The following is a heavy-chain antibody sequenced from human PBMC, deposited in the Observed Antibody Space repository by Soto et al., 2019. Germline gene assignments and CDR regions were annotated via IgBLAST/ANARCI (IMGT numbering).Heavy chain of an antibody. CDR2: INPKSGGT. D-gene: IGHD2-8*01. Sequence: QVQLVQSGAEVKKPGASVKVSCKASGYSFTDYHIHWVRQAPGQGLEWLGRINPKSGGTSTAQKFQGWVTMTTGTSTSTASMELTRLTSDDTAIYYCARGDSTDCSNGVCSFFYNHDMDVWGQGTTVTVSS. V-gene: IGHV1-2*04. CDR3: ARGDSTDCSNGVCSFFYNHDMDV. J-gene: IGHJ6*02. CDR1: GYSFTDYH.